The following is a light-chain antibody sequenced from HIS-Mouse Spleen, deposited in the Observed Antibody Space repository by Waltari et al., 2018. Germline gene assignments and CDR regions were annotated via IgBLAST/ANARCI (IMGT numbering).Light chain of an antibody. Sequence: DIQMTQFPSTLSASVGERVPITCRASQSISSWLSWYQQKPGKAPKLLIYKASSLESGVPSRFSGSGSGTEFTLTISGLQPDDFATYYCQQYNSYSWTFGQGTKVEIK. CDR3: QQYNSYSWT. CDR2: KAS. V-gene: IGKV1-5*03. CDR1: QSISSW. J-gene: IGKJ1*01.